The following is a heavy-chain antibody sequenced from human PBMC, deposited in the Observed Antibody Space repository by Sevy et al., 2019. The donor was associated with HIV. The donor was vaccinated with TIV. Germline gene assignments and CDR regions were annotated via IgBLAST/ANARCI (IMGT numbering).Heavy chain of an antibody. CDR1: GFTFSDHY. J-gene: IGHJ4*02. CDR3: ATHAGIAAAGRVFDY. V-gene: IGHV3-72*01. CDR2: TRNKADSYTT. D-gene: IGHD6-13*01. Sequence: GGSLRLSCAASGFTFSDHYMEWVRQAPGKGLEWVGRTRNKADSYTTEYAASVKGRFTNSRDDSKNSLYLQMNSLKTEDTAVYYCATHAGIAAAGRVFDYWGEGSLVTVSS.